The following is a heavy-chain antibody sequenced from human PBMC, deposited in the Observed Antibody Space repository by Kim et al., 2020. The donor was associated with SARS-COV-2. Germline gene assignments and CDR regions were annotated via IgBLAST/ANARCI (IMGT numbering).Heavy chain of an antibody. CDR1: GGTFSSYA. CDR3: ARLYYYGSGSSKNWFDP. D-gene: IGHD3-10*01. CDR2: IIPIFGTA. J-gene: IGHJ5*02. V-gene: IGHV1-69*13. Sequence: SVKVSCKASGGTFSSYAISWVRQAPGQGLEWMGGIIPIFGTANYAQKFQGRVTITADESTSTAYMELSSLRSEDTAVYYCARLYYYGSGSSKNWFDPWGQGTLVTVSS.